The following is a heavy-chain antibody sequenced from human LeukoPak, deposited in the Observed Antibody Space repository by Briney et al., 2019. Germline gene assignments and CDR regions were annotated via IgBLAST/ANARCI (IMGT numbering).Heavy chain of an antibody. V-gene: IGHV3-33*01. Sequence: PGGSLRLSCAASGFTFSNYGMQWVRQAPGKGLEWVTIIWFDGSNKYYADSVKGRFTISRDNSKNTLYLQMNSLRAEDTAVYYCARGLPATLLDYWGQGTQVTVSS. CDR3: ARGLPATLLDY. J-gene: IGHJ4*02. CDR2: IWFDGSNK. CDR1: GFTFSNYG. D-gene: IGHD2-2*01.